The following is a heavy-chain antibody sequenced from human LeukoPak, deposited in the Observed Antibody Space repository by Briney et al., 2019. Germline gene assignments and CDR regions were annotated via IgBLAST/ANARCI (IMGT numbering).Heavy chain of an antibody. CDR2: IHGSGIS. J-gene: IGHJ5*02. Sequence: PSETLSLTCSVSGDSMSSYYWTWIRQPAGKGLEWIGRIHGSGISNYNPSLKSRVTMSLDTSKNEFSLKVASVTAADTAVYYCSRGHNWNDWFDAWGQGTLVTVSS. CDR1: GDSMSSYY. V-gene: IGHV4-4*07. D-gene: IGHD1-20*01. CDR3: SRGHNWNDWFDA.